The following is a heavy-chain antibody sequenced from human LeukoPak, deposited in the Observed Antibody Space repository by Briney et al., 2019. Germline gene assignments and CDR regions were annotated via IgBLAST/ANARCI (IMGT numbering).Heavy chain of an antibody. CDR1: GGSNSSGSYY. D-gene: IGHD1-14*01. J-gene: IGHJ3*02. CDR2: IYTSGST. V-gene: IGHV4-61*02. CDR3: ARSLWYIDAFDI. Sequence: PSETLSLTCTVSGGSNSSGSYYWSWIRQPAGKGLEWIGRIYTSGSTNYNPSLKSRVTISVDTSKNQFSLKLSSVTASDTAVYYCARSLWYIDAFDIWGQGTMVTVSS.